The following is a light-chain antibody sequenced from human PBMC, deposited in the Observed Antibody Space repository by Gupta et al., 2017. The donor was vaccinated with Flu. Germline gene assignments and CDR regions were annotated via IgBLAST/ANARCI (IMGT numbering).Light chain of an antibody. V-gene: IGLV1-51*01. CDR3: GTGDNRLNFI. J-gene: IGLJ2*01. CDR2: DDN. Sequence: QSVLTQPPSMSAAPGQKVTISCAGGNSNIGDNFVSWYHQRPGTAPRLLIYDDNRRPSGIPERFAGSRSGTAATLGITGRQAGDEADYYCGTGDNRLNFIFGGGTKLTVL. CDR1: NSNIGDNF.